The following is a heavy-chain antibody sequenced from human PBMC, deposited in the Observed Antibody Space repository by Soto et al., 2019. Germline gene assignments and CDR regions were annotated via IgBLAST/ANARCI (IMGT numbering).Heavy chain of an antibody. J-gene: IGHJ6*02. CDR2: INPSGGST. V-gene: IGHV1-46*01. Sequence: GASVKVSCKASGYTFTSYYMHWVRQAPGQGLEWMGIINPSGGSTSYAQKFQGRVTMTRDTSTSTVYMELSSLRSEDTAVYYCARRKGQWLLDYYYGMDVWGQGTTVTVSS. D-gene: IGHD6-19*01. CDR1: GYTFTSYY. CDR3: ARRKGQWLLDYYYGMDV.